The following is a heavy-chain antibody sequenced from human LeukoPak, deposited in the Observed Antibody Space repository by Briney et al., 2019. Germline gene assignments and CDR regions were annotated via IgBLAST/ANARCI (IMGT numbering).Heavy chain of an antibody. D-gene: IGHD5-24*01. CDR3: ASPTVEMATPWSAFDI. V-gene: IGHV3-21*01. J-gene: IGHJ3*02. CDR2: ISSSSSYI. Sequence: GGSLRLSCAASGFTFSSYSMNWVRQAPGKGLEWVSSISSSSSYIYYADSVKGRFTISRDNAKNSLYLQMNSLRAEDTAVYYCASPTVEMATPWSAFDIWGQGTMVTVSS. CDR1: GFTFSSYS.